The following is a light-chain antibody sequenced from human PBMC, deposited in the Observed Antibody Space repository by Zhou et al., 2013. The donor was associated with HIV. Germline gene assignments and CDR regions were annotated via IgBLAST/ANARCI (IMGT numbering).Light chain of an antibody. Sequence: DIQMTQSPSSLSASVGDRVTITCRASQSISGWLAWYQQKPGKAPKLLIYEASNLRGGVPSRFSGSASGTEFTLTISSLQPDDFATYYCQQYNTYPRAFGQGTKVEI. J-gene: IGKJ1*01. CDR1: QSISGW. CDR2: EAS. CDR3: QQYNTYPRA. V-gene: IGKV1-5*03.